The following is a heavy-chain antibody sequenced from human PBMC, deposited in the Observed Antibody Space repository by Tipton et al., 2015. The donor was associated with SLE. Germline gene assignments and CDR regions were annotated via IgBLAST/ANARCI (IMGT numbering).Heavy chain of an antibody. Sequence: QLVQSGGGVVQPGRSLRLSCAASGFTFNTYAMHWVRQAPGKGLEWVAVISYGGSNENYADSVKGRFTISRDNSKNTLFLQMNSLRPEDTAVYYCAREAMSGYYGMDVWGQGTTVTVSS. D-gene: IGHD2-2*01. CDR3: AREAMSGYYGMDV. CDR1: GFTFNTYA. J-gene: IGHJ6*02. CDR2: ISYGGSNE. V-gene: IGHV3-30*04.